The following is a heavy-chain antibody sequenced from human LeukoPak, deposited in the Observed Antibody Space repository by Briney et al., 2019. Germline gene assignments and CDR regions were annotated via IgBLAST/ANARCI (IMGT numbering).Heavy chain of an antibody. V-gene: IGHV1-2*02. D-gene: IGHD3-22*01. CDR1: GYTFTGYY. CDR3: ARGPDYYDSSGYLRDY. Sequence: ASVKVSCKASGYTFTGYYMHWVRQAPGQGLEWMGWINPNSGGANYAQKFQGRVTMTRDTSISTAYMELSRLRSDDTAVYYCARGPDYYDSSGYLRDYWGQGTLVTVSS. J-gene: IGHJ4*02. CDR2: INPNSGGA.